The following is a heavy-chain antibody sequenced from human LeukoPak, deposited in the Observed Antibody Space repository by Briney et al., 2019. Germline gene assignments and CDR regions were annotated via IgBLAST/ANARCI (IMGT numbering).Heavy chain of an antibody. CDR3: ARVIWFGESYFDY. CDR2: IYYSGST. CDR1: GYSIGSDYY. V-gene: IGHV4-38-2*02. Sequence: SETLSLTCTVSGYSIGSDYYWGWIRQPPGKGLEWIGSIYYSGSTYYNPSLKSRVTISVDMSKNQFSLKLSSVPAADTAVYYCARVIWFGESYFDYWGQGTLVTAPS. D-gene: IGHD3-10*01. J-gene: IGHJ4*02.